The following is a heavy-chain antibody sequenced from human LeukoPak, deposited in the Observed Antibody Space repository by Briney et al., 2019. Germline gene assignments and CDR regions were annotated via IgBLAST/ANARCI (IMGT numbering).Heavy chain of an antibody. CDR2: IYYTGST. Sequence: PSETLSLTCTVSGGSISSYYWSWIRQPPGKGLEWIGYIYYTGSTTYNPSLKSRVTMSVDTSKNQFSLRLSSVTAADTAVYYCARQRSSPDILRFDSWGQGTLVIVSS. CDR3: ARQRSSPDILRFDS. CDR1: GGSISSYY. J-gene: IGHJ4*02. V-gene: IGHV4-59*08. D-gene: IGHD2-8*01.